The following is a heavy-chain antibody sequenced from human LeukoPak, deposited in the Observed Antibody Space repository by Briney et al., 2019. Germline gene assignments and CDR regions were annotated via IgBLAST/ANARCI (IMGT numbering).Heavy chain of an antibody. V-gene: IGHV1-18*04. Sequence: GASVKVSCKASGYTFTGYYMHWVRQAPGQGLEWMGWISAYNGNTNYAQKLQGRVTMTTDTSTSTAYMELRSLRSDDTAVYYCARDSVSGLSTFDYWGQGTLVTVSS. CDR2: ISAYNGNT. CDR3: ARDSVSGLSTFDY. J-gene: IGHJ4*02. D-gene: IGHD1-1*01. CDR1: GYTFTGYY.